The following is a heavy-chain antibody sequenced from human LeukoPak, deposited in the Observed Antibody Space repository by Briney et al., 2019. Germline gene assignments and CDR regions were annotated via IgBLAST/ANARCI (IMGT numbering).Heavy chain of an antibody. D-gene: IGHD3-10*01. CDR2: IIPLLEET. CDR1: GYTFTSYA. V-gene: IGHV1-69*13. J-gene: IGHJ5*02. CDR3: ARDGLLMARGVRNGFDP. Sequence: SVKVSCKASGYTFTSYAITWVRQAPGQGLEWMGGIIPLLEETNYAQKFQGRVTITADESTNTAYMELSSLTSDDTAVYYCARDGLLMARGVRNGFDPWGQGTLVTVSS.